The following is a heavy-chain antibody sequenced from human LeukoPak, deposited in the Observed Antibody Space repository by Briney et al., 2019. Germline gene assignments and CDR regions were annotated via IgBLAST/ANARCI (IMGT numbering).Heavy chain of an antibody. CDR1: GYTFTNYG. J-gene: IGHJ4*02. CDR2: ISANNGNT. Sequence: ASVKVSCEASGYTFTNYGIIWVRQAPGQGLEWMGWISANNGNTNYAQHLQGRVTMTTDSSTSTAYMELRSLRSDDTAVYYCARDEDTDILTGNERFDCWGQGTLVTVSS. D-gene: IGHD3-9*01. V-gene: IGHV1-18*01. CDR3: ARDEDTDILTGNERFDC.